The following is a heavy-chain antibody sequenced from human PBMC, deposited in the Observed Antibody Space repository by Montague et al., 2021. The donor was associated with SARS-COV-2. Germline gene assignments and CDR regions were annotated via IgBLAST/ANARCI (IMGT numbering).Heavy chain of an antibody. Sequence: SETLSLTCTVSGGSISSYYWSWIRQPPGKGLEWIGYIYYGGSTNYNPSLKSRVTISVDTSKNQFSLKLSSVTAADTAVYYCARIGLGDYDILTGYTVNAFDVWGQGTMVTVSS. V-gene: IGHV4-59*01. CDR1: GGSISSYY. CDR3: ARIGLGDYDILTGYTVNAFDV. D-gene: IGHD3-9*01. CDR2: IYYGGST. J-gene: IGHJ3*01.